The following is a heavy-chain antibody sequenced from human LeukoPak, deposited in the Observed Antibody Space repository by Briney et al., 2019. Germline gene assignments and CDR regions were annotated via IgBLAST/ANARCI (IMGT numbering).Heavy chain of an antibody. CDR2: IKQDGSEK. Sequence: GGSLRLSCAASGFTFSSYWMTWVRQAPGKGLEWVANIKQDGSEKYYVDSVKGRFTISRDNAKNSLYLQMNSLRAEDTAVYYRASEPTFYSGYVPHYFDYWGQGTLVTVSS. CDR3: ASEPTFYSGYVPHYFDY. V-gene: IGHV3-7*03. CDR1: GFTFSSYW. D-gene: IGHD5-12*01. J-gene: IGHJ4*02.